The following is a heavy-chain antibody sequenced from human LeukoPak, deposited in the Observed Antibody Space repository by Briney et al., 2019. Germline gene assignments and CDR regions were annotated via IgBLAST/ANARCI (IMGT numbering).Heavy chain of an antibody. V-gene: IGHV3-23*01. CDR3: AKDSGDFWSAYDAFDI. CDR2: ISGSGGST. D-gene: IGHD3-3*01. CDR1: GLTFSRYA. Sequence: PGGSLRLSCAGSGLTFSRYAMSWVRPARWKGLEWVSAISGSGGSTYYAGSVKGGLTISRDNSKQPLYLQMKRPRAEDTDVYYCAKDSGDFWSAYDAFDIWGQGTMVTVSS. J-gene: IGHJ3*02.